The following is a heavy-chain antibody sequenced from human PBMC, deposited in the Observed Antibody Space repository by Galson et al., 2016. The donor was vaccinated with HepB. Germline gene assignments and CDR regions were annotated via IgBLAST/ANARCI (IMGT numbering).Heavy chain of an antibody. V-gene: IGHV2-5*02. D-gene: IGHD3-9*01. CDR2: IYWDDDK. CDR1: GFSLSTNTVG. Sequence: PALVKPTQTLTLTCTFSGFSLSTNTVGVGWIRQPPGKALEWLALIYWDDDKRYSPSLKSRLTITKDTSKNQVVLTMTNMDPVDTATYYCAHRRFDFDSLTGSYNGGAFDIWGQGTMVTVSS. CDR3: AHRRFDFDSLTGSYNGGAFDI. J-gene: IGHJ3*02.